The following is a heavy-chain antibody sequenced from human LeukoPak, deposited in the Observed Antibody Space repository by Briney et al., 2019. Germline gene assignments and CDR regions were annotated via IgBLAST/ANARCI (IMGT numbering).Heavy chain of an antibody. Sequence: ASVKVSCKASGYTFTSYGISWVRQAPGQGLEWMGWISADNGNTNYAQKLQGRVTMTTDTSTSTAYMELRSLRSDDTAVYYCSLLGYCSSTSCFYFDYWGQGTLVTVPS. CDR3: SLLGYCSSTSCFYFDY. J-gene: IGHJ4*02. V-gene: IGHV1-18*04. D-gene: IGHD2-2*01. CDR1: GYTFTSYG. CDR2: ISADNGNT.